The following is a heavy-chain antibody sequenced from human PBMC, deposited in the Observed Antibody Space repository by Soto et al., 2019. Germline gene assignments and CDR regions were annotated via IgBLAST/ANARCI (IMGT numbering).Heavy chain of an antibody. CDR2: ISTYNGDT. D-gene: IGHD2-15*01. Sequence: QVQLVQSGAEVRKPGASVKVSCKASGYTFSTSGMSWLRQAPGQGLEWMGWISTYNGDTNDAPKXQXXXTXXSATSTSTVYMEPRSLRSDDTAVYYCARAGAAPYYYYGMDVWGQGTRVTVSS. CDR1: GYTFSTSG. J-gene: IGHJ6*02. V-gene: IGHV1-18*01. CDR3: ARAGAAPYYYYGMDV.